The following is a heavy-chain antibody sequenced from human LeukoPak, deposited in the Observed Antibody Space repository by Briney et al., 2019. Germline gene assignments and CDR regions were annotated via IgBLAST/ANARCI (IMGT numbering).Heavy chain of an antibody. D-gene: IGHD3-16*01. V-gene: IGHV3-7*01. CDR3: VRWGVMLANGGFAY. CDR1: GFPFNTRW. J-gene: IGHJ4*02. Sequence: GGSLRLSCAASGFPFNTRWMSWVRQAPGKGLEAVANIREDGNEERYADSVKGRFTISRDNAKNSLYLQMNSLRAEDTAVYYCVRWGVMLANGGFAYWGQGTLVTVSS. CDR2: IREDGNEE.